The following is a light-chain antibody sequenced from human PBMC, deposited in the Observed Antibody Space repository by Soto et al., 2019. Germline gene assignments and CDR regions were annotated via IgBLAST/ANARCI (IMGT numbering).Light chain of an antibody. CDR3: QQYNNWPLT. J-gene: IGKJ4*01. V-gene: IGKV3-15*01. CDR1: QSVSSK. Sequence: EIVMTQSPVTLSVSPGERATLSCRASQSVSSKLAWYQQKRGQAPRLLIHVASTRATGIPPRFSGSGSGPEFILPITRLQSEDFALSYCQQYNNWPLTFGGGTKVEIK. CDR2: VAS.